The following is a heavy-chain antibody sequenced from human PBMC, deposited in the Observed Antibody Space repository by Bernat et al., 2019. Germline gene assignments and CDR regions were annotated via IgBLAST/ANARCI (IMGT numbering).Heavy chain of an antibody. J-gene: IGHJ6*02. CDR1: GGSISSGGYY. Sequence: QVQLQESGPGLVKPSQTLSLTCTVSGGSISSGGYYWSWIRQHPGKGLEWIGYIYYSGSTYYNPSLKSRVTISVDTSKNQFSLKLSSVTAADTAVYYCARGYYYDSSGYYHYYYYGMDVWGQGTTVTVSS. D-gene: IGHD3-22*01. CDR3: ARGYYYDSSGYYHYYYYGMDV. V-gene: IGHV4-31*03. CDR2: IYYSGST.